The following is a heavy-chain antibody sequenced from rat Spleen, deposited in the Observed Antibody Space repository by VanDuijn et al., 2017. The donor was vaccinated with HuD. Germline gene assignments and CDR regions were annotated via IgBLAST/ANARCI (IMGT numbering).Heavy chain of an antibody. J-gene: IGHJ2*01. D-gene: IGHD1-1*01. CDR3: TTGLQ. CDR2: ISYDGSST. V-gene: IGHV5-29*01. Sequence: EVHLVESGGGLVQPGRSMKLSCTASGFTFSNYCMTWVRQAPTKGLEWVATISYDGSSTYYRDSVKGRFTISRDNAKNTLYLQMDSLRSEDTATYYCTTGLQWGQGVMVTVSS. CDR1: GFTFSNYC.